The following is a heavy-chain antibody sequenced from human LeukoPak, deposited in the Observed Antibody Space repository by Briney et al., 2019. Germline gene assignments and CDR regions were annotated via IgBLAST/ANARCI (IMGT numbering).Heavy chain of an antibody. CDR3: ARDRIWFGESKDAFDI. D-gene: IGHD3-10*01. Sequence: QPGRSLRLSCAASGFTFSSYGMHRVRQAPGKGLEWVAVIWYDGSNKYYADSVKGRFTISRDNSKNTLYLQMNSLRAEDTAVYYCARDRIWFGESKDAFDIWGQGTMVTVSS. J-gene: IGHJ3*02. CDR2: IWYDGSNK. V-gene: IGHV3-33*01. CDR1: GFTFSSYG.